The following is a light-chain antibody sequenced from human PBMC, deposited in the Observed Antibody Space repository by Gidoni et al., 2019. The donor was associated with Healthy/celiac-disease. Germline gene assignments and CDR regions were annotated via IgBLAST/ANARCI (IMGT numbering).Light chain of an antibody. CDR1: DRVIGAN. Sequence: PDNHCLNTGETDTLSCRGSDRVIGANLTWYRKKPGKAPRLLIYGEYSRETGIPEGLRGGGSGKKFTLTIGGREHENLEVYYCKKYRRTPGTFGRGTKVEIK. J-gene: IGKJ1*01. CDR2: GEY. CDR3: KKYRRTPGT. V-gene: IGKV3-20*01.